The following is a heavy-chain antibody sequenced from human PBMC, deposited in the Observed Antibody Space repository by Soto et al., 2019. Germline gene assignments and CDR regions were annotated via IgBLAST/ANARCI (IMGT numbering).Heavy chain of an antibody. CDR2: ISSSSSYI. CDR3: ARGSYHITGTHFDY. CDR1: GFTFSSYS. J-gene: IGHJ4*02. D-gene: IGHD1-20*01. Sequence: PGGSLRLSCAASGFTFSSYSMNWVRQAPGKGLEWVSSISSSSSYIYYADSVKGRFTISRDNAKNSLYLQMNSLRAEDTAVYYCARGSYHITGTHFDYWGQGTLVTVSS. V-gene: IGHV3-21*01.